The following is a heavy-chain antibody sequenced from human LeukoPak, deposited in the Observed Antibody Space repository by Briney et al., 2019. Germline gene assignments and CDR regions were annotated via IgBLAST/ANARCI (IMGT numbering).Heavy chain of an antibody. CDR3: ASGLWFGELLGFDY. J-gene: IGHJ4*02. CDR2: IYYSGST. Sequence: SETLSLTCTVSGGSISSSSYYWGWIRQPPGKGLEWIGSIYYSGSTYYNPSLKSRVTISVDTSKNQFSLKLSSVTAADTAVYYCASGLWFGELLGFDYWGRGTLVTVSS. CDR1: GGSISSSSYY. V-gene: IGHV4-39*07. D-gene: IGHD3-10*01.